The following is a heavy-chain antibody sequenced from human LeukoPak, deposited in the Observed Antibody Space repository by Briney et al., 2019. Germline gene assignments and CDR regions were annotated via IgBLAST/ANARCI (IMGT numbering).Heavy chain of an antibody. CDR1: GFTFSDYY. Sequence: GWSLRLSCAASGFTFSDYYMSWVRQAPGKGLEWVSVIYSGGTTYYADSVKGRFTISRDNSKNTLHLQMNSLRAEDTAVYYCARDQYSYAHAAHWGQGTLVTVSS. V-gene: IGHV3-66*01. D-gene: IGHD5-18*01. CDR3: ARDQYSYAHAAH. CDR2: IYSGGTT. J-gene: IGHJ4*02.